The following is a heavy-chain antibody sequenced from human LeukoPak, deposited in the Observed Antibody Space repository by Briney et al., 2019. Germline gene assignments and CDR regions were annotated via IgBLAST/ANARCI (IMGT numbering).Heavy chain of an antibody. Sequence: SVKVSCKASGGTFSSYAISWVRQAPGQGLEWMGGIIPIFGTANYAQKFQGRVTITTDESTSTAYMELSSLRSEDTAVYYCARGGAYYYYMDVWGKGTTVIVSS. V-gene: IGHV1-69*05. CDR1: GGTFSSYA. J-gene: IGHJ6*03. CDR3: ARGGAYYYYMDV. D-gene: IGHD3-10*01. CDR2: IIPIFGTA.